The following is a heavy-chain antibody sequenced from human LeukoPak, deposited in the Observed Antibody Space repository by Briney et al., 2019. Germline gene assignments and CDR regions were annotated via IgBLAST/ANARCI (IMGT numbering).Heavy chain of an antibody. CDR1: GYTFTGYY. CDR2: INPNSGGT. J-gene: IGHJ6*02. CDR3: ARYYDSSGYYIRGYYYYGMDV. V-gene: IGHV1-2*02. D-gene: IGHD3-22*01. Sequence: ASVKVSCKASGYTFTGYYMHWVRRAPGQGLEWMGWINPNSGGTNYAQKFQGRVTMTRDTSISTAYMELSRLRSDDTAVYYCARYYDSSGYYIRGYYYYGMDVWGQGTTVTVSS.